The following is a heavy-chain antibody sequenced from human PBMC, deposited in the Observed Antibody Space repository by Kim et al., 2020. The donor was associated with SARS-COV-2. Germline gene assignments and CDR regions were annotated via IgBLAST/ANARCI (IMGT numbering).Heavy chain of an antibody. CDR3: ARDRTWTTVVTGDY. CDR1: GFTFSSYS. CDR2: ISSSSSYI. D-gene: IGHD4-17*01. J-gene: IGHJ4*02. Sequence: GGSLRLSCAASGFTFSSYSMNWVRQAPGKGLEWVSSISSSSSYIYYADSVKGRFTISRDNAKNSLYLQMNSLRAEDTAVYYCARDRTWTTVVTGDYWGRGTLVTVSS. V-gene: IGHV3-21*01.